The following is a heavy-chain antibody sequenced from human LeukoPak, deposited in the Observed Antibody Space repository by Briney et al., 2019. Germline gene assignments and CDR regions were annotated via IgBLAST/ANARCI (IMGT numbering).Heavy chain of an antibody. Sequence: SETLSLTCAVYGGSFSGYYWSWIRQPPGKGLEWIGEINHSGSTNYNPSLKSRVTISVDTSKNQFSLKLSSVTAADTAVYYCARGRSIWSGYYGSGEQLRFDPWGQGTLVTVSS. J-gene: IGHJ5*02. D-gene: IGHD3-3*01. CDR3: ARGRSIWSGYYGSGEQLRFDP. CDR2: INHSGST. CDR1: GGSFSGYY. V-gene: IGHV4-34*01.